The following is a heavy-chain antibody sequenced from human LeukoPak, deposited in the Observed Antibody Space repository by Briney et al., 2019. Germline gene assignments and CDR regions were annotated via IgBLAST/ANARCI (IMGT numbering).Heavy chain of an antibody. D-gene: IGHD6-19*01. CDR3: ARGAVAGTASKGGAFDI. CDR1: GYTFTSYG. Sequence: ASVKVSCKAPGYTFTSYGISWVRQAPGQGLEWMGWISAYNGNTNYAQKLQGRVTMTTDTSTSTAYMELRSLRSDDTAVYYCARGAVAGTASKGGAFDIWGRGTMVTVSS. V-gene: IGHV1-18*01. J-gene: IGHJ3*02. CDR2: ISAYNGNT.